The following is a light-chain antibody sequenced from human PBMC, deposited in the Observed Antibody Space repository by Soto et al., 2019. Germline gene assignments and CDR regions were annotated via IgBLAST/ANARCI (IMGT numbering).Light chain of an antibody. J-gene: IGKJ4*01. CDR1: QSVSSSY. CDR2: GTS. V-gene: IGKV3-20*01. CDR3: QQAGRSPLT. Sequence: EIVLTQSPGTLSLSPGERATLSCRASQSVSSSYLAWYQQKPGQAPRLLIYGTSSRATGIPDRFSGSGSGTDFTLTISRLEPEDFAVYYCQQAGRSPLTFGGGTQVEIK.